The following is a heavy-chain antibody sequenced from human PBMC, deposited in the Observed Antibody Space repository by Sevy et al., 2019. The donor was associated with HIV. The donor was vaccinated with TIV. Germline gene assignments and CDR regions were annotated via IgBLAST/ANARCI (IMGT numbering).Heavy chain of an antibody. J-gene: IGHJ5*02. V-gene: IGHV1-2*02. CDR3: ARNDAGSTSCYTCNWFDP. CDR2: INPNSGGT. CDR1: GYTFTGYY. D-gene: IGHD2-2*02. Sequence: ASVKVSCKASGYTFTGYYMHWVRQAPGQGLEWMGWINPNSGGTNYAQKFQGRVTMTRDTSISTAYMELSRLRSDDTAVDYCARNDAGSTSCYTCNWFDPWGQGTLVTVSS.